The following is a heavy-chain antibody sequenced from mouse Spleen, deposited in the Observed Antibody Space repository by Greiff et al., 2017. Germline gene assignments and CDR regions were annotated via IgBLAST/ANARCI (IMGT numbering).Heavy chain of an antibody. J-gene: IGHJ3*01. Sequence: EVNVVESGGGLVKPGGSLKLSCAASGFTFSSYAMSWVRQTPEKRLEWVATISDGGSYTYYPDNVKGRFTISRDNAKNNLYLQMSHLKSEDTAMYYCARGGSNYVLFAYWGQGTLVTVSA. V-gene: IGHV5-4*03. D-gene: IGHD2-5*01. CDR2: ISDGGSYT. CDR3: ARGGSNYVLFAY. CDR1: GFTFSSYA.